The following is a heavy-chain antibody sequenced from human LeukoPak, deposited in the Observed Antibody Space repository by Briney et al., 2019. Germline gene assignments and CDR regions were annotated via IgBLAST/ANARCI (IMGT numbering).Heavy chain of an antibody. V-gene: IGHV4-61*02. Sequence: SETLSLTCTVSGGSISSGNYYWSWIRQPAGKGLEWIGRIYTSGNTHYNPSLKSRVTISVDTSKNQFSLKLSSVTAADTAVYYCARVYNYYYYYMDVWGKGTTVTVSS. CDR2: IYTSGNT. D-gene: IGHD3-10*01. CDR3: ARVYNYYYYYMDV. CDR1: GGSISSGNYY. J-gene: IGHJ6*03.